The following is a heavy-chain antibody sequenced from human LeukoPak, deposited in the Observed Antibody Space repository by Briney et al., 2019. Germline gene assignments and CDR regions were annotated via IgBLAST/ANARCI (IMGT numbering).Heavy chain of an antibody. CDR3: ARPQGAGGNGDTAMGD. V-gene: IGHV1-18*01. CDR1: GYTFTSYG. J-gene: IGHJ4*02. Sequence: GASVKVSCKASGYTFTSYGISWVRQAPGQGLEWMGWISAYNGNTNYAQKLQGRVTMTTDTSTSTAYMELRSLRSDDTAVYYCARPQGAGGNGDTAMGDWGQGTLVTVSS. D-gene: IGHD5-18*01. CDR2: ISAYNGNT.